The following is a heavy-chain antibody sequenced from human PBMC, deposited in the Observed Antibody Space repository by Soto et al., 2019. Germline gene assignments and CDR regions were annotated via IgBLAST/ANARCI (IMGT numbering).Heavy chain of an antibody. Sequence: QLQLQESGPGLVKPSETLSLTCTVSGGSISSSSYYWGWIRQPPGKGLEWIGSIYYSGSTYYNPSLKSRATLSVDTSKNQFSLTLSSVTAADTAVYYCASQQLVHYYYGMDVWGQGTTVTVSS. CDR3: ASQQLVHYYYGMDV. D-gene: IGHD6-13*01. CDR2: IYYSGST. V-gene: IGHV4-39*01. CDR1: GGSISSSSYY. J-gene: IGHJ6*02.